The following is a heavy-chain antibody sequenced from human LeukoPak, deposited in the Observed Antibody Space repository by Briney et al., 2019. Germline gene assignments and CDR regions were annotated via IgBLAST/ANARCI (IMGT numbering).Heavy chain of an antibody. V-gene: IGHV4-38-2*02. Sequence: PSETLSLTCTVSGYSISSGYYWGWIRQPPGKGLEWIGSIYHSGSTYYNPSLKSRVTISVDTSKNQFSLKLSSVTAADTAVYYCARVLVAAAGYFDYWGQGTLVTVSS. CDR3: ARVLVAAAGYFDY. D-gene: IGHD6-13*01. CDR2: IYHSGST. CDR1: GYSISSGYY. J-gene: IGHJ4*02.